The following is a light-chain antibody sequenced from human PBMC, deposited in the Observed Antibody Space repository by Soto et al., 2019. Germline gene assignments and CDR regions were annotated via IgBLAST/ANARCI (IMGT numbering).Light chain of an antibody. CDR2: DAS. V-gene: IGKV1-13*02. CDR3: QQFNSYPQT. CDR1: QGISSA. Sequence: AIQLTQSPSSLSASVGDRVTITCRASQGISSALAWYRQKPGKAPKLLIYDASSLESGVPSRFSGSGSGTDFTLTISSLQPEDFATYYCQQFNSYPQTFGGGTKVEIK. J-gene: IGKJ4*01.